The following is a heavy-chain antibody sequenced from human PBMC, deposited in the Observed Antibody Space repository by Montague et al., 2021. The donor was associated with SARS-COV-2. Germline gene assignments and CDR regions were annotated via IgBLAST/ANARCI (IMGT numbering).Heavy chain of an antibody. CDR2: SYDSCNV. V-gene: IGHV4-59*08. CDR3: AAPTDYYYYSLDV. J-gene: IGHJ6*02. Sequence: SETLSLTCAVSGGSIRNYSWNWIRQPPPRGLGLISYSYDSCNVGSNHTLKSRVTILVDTSKNQFSLNLSSVTAADTAVYYCAAPTDYYYYSLDVWGQGTTATVS. CDR1: GGSIRNYS.